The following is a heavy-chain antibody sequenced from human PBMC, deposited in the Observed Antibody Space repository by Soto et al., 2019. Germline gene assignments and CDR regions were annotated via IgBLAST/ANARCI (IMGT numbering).Heavy chain of an antibody. D-gene: IGHD1-1*01. V-gene: IGHV3-11*01. CDR2: ISSSGSTI. J-gene: IGHJ6*02. Sequence: PGGSLRLSCAASGFTFSDDYMSWIRQASGKGLEWLSYISSSGSTIYYADSVKGRFTISRDNEKNSLYLQMNSLRAEDTAVYYCARDSNWNTPYYYYYGMDVWGQGTTVTVSS. CDR3: ARDSNWNTPYYYYYGMDV. CDR1: GFTFSDDY.